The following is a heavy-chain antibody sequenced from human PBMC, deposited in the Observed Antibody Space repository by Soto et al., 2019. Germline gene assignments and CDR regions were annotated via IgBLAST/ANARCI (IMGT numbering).Heavy chain of an antibody. CDR2: ISGYNGNT. CDR3: ARVDYYDSSGYYGY. CDR1: GSTFPTYG. V-gene: IGHV1-18*04. D-gene: IGHD3-22*01. J-gene: IGHJ4*02. Sequence: VQLWQSGAGVKKPGASVKVSGKASGSTFPTYGISWGRRAPGQGLEWMGGISGYNGNTDYAQNLQDRVTLTTDASTSSVYMELRSLRSDDTAVYYCARVDYYDSSGYYGYWGQGTLITVSS.